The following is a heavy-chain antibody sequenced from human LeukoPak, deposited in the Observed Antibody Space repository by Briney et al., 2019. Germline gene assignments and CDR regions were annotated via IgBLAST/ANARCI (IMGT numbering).Heavy chain of an antibody. V-gene: IGHV3-23*01. Sequence: GGSLRLSCAASGFTFSSYAMSWVRQARGKGLEWVSAISGSGGSTYYADSVKGRVTISRDNSKNTLYLQMNSLRAEDTAVYHCAKSVAVAGIFDYWGQGTLVTVSS. CDR2: ISGSGGST. D-gene: IGHD6-19*01. CDR3: AKSVAVAGIFDY. J-gene: IGHJ4*02. CDR1: GFTFSSYA.